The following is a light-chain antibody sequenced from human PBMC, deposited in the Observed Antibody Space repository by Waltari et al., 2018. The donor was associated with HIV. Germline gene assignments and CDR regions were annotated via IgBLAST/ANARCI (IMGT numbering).Light chain of an antibody. Sequence: QSALTQPASVSGSPGQSITISCTGTSSDVGGYNLVSWYQQHPGNAPKLMIYEVSKRPSGVSQLFSGSKSGNTASLTISGLQAEDEADYYCFAYAGSTTYVIFGGGTKLTVL. J-gene: IGLJ2*01. CDR2: EVS. CDR3: FAYAGSTTYVI. CDR1: SSDVGGYNL. V-gene: IGLV2-23*02.